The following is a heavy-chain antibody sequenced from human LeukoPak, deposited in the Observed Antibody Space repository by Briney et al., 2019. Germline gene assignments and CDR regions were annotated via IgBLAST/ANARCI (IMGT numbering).Heavy chain of an antibody. V-gene: IGHV1-46*04. CDR3: ARDGAGGLDV. CDR1: GYTFTGYS. D-gene: IGHD3-16*01. J-gene: IGHJ6*02. Sequence: GASVKVSCKASGYTFTGYSMHWVRQAPGQGLGWMGIINPSGGSTSHAQKLQGRVTMTRDTSTKTVYMELSSLRSEDTAVYYCARDGAGGLDVWGQGTMVTVSS. CDR2: INPSGGST.